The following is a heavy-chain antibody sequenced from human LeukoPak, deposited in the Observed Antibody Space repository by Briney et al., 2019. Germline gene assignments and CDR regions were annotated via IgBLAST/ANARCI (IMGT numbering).Heavy chain of an antibody. V-gene: IGHV4-61*02. Sequence: SETLSLTRTVSGGSISSDSFHWIWLPPPAGKGLVGIGRIYTRGSTNYNPSLKRRVTISEHASKTLFPLKLSSLTAADTAVYYCARQVGGYRYGYRPTELYWYFDLWGRGTLVTVSS. CDR3: ARQVGGYRYGYRPTELYWYFDL. D-gene: IGHD5-18*01. CDR2: IYTRGST. CDR1: GGSISSDSFH. J-gene: IGHJ2*01.